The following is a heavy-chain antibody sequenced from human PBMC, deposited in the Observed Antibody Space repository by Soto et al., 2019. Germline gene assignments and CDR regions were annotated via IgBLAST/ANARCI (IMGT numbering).Heavy chain of an antibody. CDR3: AVGGNYGMDV. J-gene: IGHJ6*02. CDR2: INHSGST. V-gene: IGHV4-34*01. Sequence: PSETLSLTCAVYGGSFSGYYWSWIRQPPGKGLEWIGEINHSGSTNYNPSLKSRVTISVDTSKNQFSLKLSSVTAADTAVYYCAVGGNYGMDVWGQGTTVTVS. CDR1: GGSFSGYY.